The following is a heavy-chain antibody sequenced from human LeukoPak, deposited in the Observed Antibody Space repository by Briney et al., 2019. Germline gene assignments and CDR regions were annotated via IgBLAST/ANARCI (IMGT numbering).Heavy chain of an antibody. D-gene: IGHD3-10*01. CDR3: ARRIYGSNAFDI. J-gene: IGHJ3*02. CDR1: GGSISSSSYY. Sequence: SETLSLTCTVSGGSISSSSYYWGWIRQPPGTGLEWIGSIYYSGSTYYNPSLKSRVTISVDTSKDQFSLKLSSVTAADTAVYYCARRIYGSNAFDIWGQGTMVTVSS. CDR2: IYYSGST. V-gene: IGHV4-39*07.